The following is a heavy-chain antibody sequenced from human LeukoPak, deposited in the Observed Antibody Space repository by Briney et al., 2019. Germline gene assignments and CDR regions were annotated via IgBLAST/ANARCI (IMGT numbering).Heavy chain of an antibody. Sequence: VASVKVSCKASGGTFSSYAISWVRQAPGQGLEWMGGIIPIFGTANYAQKFQGRVTITADESTSTAYMELSSLRSEDTAVYYCARDGLRIAAESYWGQGTLVTVSS. J-gene: IGHJ4*02. V-gene: IGHV1-69*01. CDR1: GGTFSSYA. D-gene: IGHD6-13*01. CDR2: IIPIFGTA. CDR3: ARDGLRIAAESY.